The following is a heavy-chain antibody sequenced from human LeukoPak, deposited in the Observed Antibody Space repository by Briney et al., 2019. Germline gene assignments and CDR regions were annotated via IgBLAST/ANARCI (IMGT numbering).Heavy chain of an antibody. V-gene: IGHV3-30*02. CDR2: VRFDGSDK. D-gene: IGHD3-16*01. J-gene: IGHJ3*02. Sequence: PGGSLRLSCAASGFISKSFDIHLVRQTACKGLGWVGVVRFDGSDKYYADSVRGRFTLSRDNSKNTVYLQMNNLRDEDTALYYCADLGVLGIWGQGTMVTVSS. CDR1: GFISKSFD. CDR3: ADLGVLGI.